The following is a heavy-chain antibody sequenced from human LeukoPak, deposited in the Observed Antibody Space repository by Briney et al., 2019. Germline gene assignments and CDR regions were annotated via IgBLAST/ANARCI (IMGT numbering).Heavy chain of an antibody. CDR2: INPNSGGT. CDR1: GYTFTGYY. J-gene: IGHJ4*02. V-gene: IGHV1-2*02. Sequence: ASVKVSCKASGYTFTGYYMHWVRQAPGQGLEWMGWINPNSGGTNYAQKFQGRVTMTRDTSISTAYMELSRLRSDDTAVYYCARGEGVLRYFDWLLPHLIDYCGQGTLVTVSS. D-gene: IGHD3-9*01. CDR3: ARGEGVLRYFDWLLPHLIDY.